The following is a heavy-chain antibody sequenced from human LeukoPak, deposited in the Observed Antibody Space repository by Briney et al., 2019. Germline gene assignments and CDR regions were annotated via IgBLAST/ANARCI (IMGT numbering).Heavy chain of an antibody. J-gene: IGHJ3*02. V-gene: IGHV4-39*07. CDR3: ARGSSWYDAFDI. CDR2: IYYSGST. CDR1: GGPISSSSYY. Sequence: PSETLSLTCTVSGGPISSSSYYWGWIRQPPGKGLEWIGSIYYSGSTYYNPSLKSRVTISVDTSKNQFSLKLSSVTAADTAVYYCARGSSWYDAFDIWGQGTMVTVSS. D-gene: IGHD6-13*01.